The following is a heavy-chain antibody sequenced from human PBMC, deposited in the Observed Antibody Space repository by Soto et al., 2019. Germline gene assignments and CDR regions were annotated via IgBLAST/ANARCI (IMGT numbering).Heavy chain of an antibody. D-gene: IGHD6-6*01. J-gene: IGHJ5*02. CDR1: GCTFISYW. Sequence: PGGSLRLSCAASGCTFISYWMSWVRQAPGKGLEWVANIKQDGSEKYYVDSVKGRFTISRDNAKNSLYLQMNSLRAEDTAVYYCARALVSSSVWFDPWGKGTLVTVSS. CDR3: ARALVSSSVWFDP. V-gene: IGHV3-7*05. CDR2: IKQDGSEK.